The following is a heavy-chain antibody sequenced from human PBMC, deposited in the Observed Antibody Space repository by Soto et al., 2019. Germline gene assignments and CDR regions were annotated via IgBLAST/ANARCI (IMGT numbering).Heavy chain of an antibody. CDR1: GYTFTSYY. J-gene: IGHJ4*02. D-gene: IGHD3-22*01. Sequence: ASVKVSCKASGYTFTSYYMHWVRQAPGQGLEWMGGFDPEDGETIYAQKFQGRVTMTEDTSTNTAYMELSSLRSEDTAVYYCAAGHYYEPEYFDYWGQGTLVTVSS. V-gene: IGHV1-24*01. CDR2: FDPEDGET. CDR3: AAGHYYEPEYFDY.